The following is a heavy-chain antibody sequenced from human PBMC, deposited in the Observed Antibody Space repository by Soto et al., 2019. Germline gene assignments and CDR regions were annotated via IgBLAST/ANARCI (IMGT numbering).Heavy chain of an antibody. D-gene: IGHD2-15*01. CDR2: IVVGSGNT. CDR3: AAEPDNCSGGRCYDY. CDR1: GFTFTSSA. V-gene: IGHV1-58*01. J-gene: IGHJ4*02. Sequence: QMQLVQSGPEVKKPGTSVKVSCKASGFTFTSSAVQWVRQARGQRLEWIGWIVVGSGNTNYAQKFQERVTITRDMSTSPAYMELSSLSCEDTAVYYCAAEPDNCSGGRCYDYWGQGTLVTVSS.